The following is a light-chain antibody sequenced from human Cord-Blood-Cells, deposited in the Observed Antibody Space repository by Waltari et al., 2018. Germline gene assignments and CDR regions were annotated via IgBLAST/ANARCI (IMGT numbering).Light chain of an antibody. CDR1: SSDVGSYNL. V-gene: IGLV2-23*01. CDR3: CSYAGSSTYVV. J-gene: IGLJ2*01. Sequence: QSALTQPASVSGFSGQSITISCTGTSSDVGSYNLVSWYQQHPGKAPKLMIYEGSKRPSGVSNRFSGSKSGNTASLTISGLQAEDEADYYCCSYAGSSTYVVFGGGTKLTVL. CDR2: EGS.